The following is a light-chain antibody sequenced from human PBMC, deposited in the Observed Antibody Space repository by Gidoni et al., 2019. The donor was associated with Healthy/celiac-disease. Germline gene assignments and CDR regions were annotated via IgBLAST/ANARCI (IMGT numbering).Light chain of an antibody. CDR2: DNN. CDR1: SSNIGNNY. Sequence: QSVLTQPPSLSAAPGQKVTISCTGSSSNIGNNYVSWYQQLTGTAPKLLIYDNNKRPSGIPDRFSGSKSGTSATLGITVLQTGDEADYYCGTWDSSLSAGGVFGGGTKLTVL. J-gene: IGLJ3*02. CDR3: GTWDSSLSAGGV. V-gene: IGLV1-51*01.